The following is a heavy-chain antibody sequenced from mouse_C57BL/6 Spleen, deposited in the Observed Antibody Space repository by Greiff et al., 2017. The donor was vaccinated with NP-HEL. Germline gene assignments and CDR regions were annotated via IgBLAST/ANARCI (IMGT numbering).Heavy chain of an antibody. D-gene: IGHD2-5*01. J-gene: IGHJ4*01. CDR3: ARPYSNYVEAMDY. Sequence: EVQVVESGGGLVKPGGSLKLSCAASGFTFSSYAMSWVRQTPEKRLEWVATISDGGSYTYYPDNVKGRFTISRDNAKNNLYLQMSHLKAEDTAMYYCARPYSNYVEAMDYWGQGTSVTVSS. CDR1: GFTFSSYA. CDR2: ISDGGSYT. V-gene: IGHV5-4*01.